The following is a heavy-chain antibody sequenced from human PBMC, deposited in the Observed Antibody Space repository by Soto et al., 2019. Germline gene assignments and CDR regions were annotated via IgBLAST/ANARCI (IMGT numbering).Heavy chain of an antibody. Sequence: QITLKESGPTLVKPTQTLTLTCTFSGFSLSTSGVGVGWIRQPPGKALEWLALIYWNDDKRYSPSLKSRLTITKDTSKNQVVLTMTNMDPVDTATYYCAHLGWGLDIEEDYFDYWGQGTLVTVSS. CDR3: AHLGWGLDIEEDYFDY. J-gene: IGHJ4*02. CDR2: IYWNDDK. CDR1: GFSLSTSGVG. V-gene: IGHV2-5*01. D-gene: IGHD1-26*01.